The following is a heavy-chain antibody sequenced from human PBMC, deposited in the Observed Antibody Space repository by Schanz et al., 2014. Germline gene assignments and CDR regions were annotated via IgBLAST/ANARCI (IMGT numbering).Heavy chain of an antibody. J-gene: IGHJ4*02. CDR3: ARVKGGFDY. V-gene: IGHV3-23*04. D-gene: IGHD3-16*01. CDR2: ISSGGGST. Sequence: VQLVESGGGVVQPGRSLRLSCASSGFSFTTYAMSWVRQAPGKGLEWVSSISSGGGSTYYADSVKGRFTISRDNSKNTLYLQMKSLRAEDTAVYYCARVKGGFDYWGQGTLVTVST. CDR1: GFSFTTYA.